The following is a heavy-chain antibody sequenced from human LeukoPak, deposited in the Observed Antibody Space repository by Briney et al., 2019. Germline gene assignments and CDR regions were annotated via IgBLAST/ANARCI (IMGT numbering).Heavy chain of an antibody. Sequence: AGGSLRLSCAASGFTFSSYAMSWVRQAPGKGLEWVSAISGSGGSTYYADSVKGRFTISRDNSKNTLYLQMNSLRAEDTAVYYCAKGRDFWSVGYFDYWGQGTLVTVSS. J-gene: IGHJ4*02. CDR2: ISGSGGST. CDR1: GFTFSSYA. V-gene: IGHV3-23*01. CDR3: AKGRDFWSVGYFDY. D-gene: IGHD3-3*01.